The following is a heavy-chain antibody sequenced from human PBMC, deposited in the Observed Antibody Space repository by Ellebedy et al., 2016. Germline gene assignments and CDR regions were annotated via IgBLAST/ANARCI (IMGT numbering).Heavy chain of an antibody. V-gene: IGHV3-33*01. CDR3: ARENRPGSYAYWSFDV. CDR1: GFTFSSYG. J-gene: IGHJ2*01. D-gene: IGHD3-10*01. Sequence: GESLKISXAASGFTFSSYGMHWVRQAPGKGLEWVAVIWYDGSNKYYADSVKGRFTISRDNSKNTLYLQMNSLRAEDTAVYYCARENRPGSYAYWSFDVWGRGTLVIVSS. CDR2: IWYDGSNK.